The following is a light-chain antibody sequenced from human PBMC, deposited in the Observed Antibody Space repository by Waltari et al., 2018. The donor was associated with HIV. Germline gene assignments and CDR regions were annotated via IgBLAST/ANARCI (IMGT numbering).Light chain of an antibody. J-gene: IGKJ2*01. CDR3: QQYGNWYT. Sequence: EIVMTQSPVTLSVSPGERATLSCRDSQSVRSTLAWYQQKPGQARRLLIYGASTRATGIPARFSGSGSGTEFTLTSSSLQSEDCAVYYCQQYGNWYTFGQGTKLEIK. CDR1: QSVRST. V-gene: IGKV3-15*01. CDR2: GAS.